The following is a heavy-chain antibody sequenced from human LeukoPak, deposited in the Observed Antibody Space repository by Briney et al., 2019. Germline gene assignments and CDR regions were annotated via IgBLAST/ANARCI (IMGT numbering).Heavy chain of an antibody. D-gene: IGHD6-13*01. J-gene: IGHJ4*02. Sequence: SETLSLTCAVYGGSFSGYYWSWIRQPPGKGLEWIGEINHSGSTNYNPSLKSRVTISVDTSKNQFSLKLSSVTAADTAVYYCARLGAAAAPDYWGQGTLVTVSS. CDR3: ARLGAAAAPDY. V-gene: IGHV4-34*01. CDR2: INHSGST. CDR1: GGSFSGYY.